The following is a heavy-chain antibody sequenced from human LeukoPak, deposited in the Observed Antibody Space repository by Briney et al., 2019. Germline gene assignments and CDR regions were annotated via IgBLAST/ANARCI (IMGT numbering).Heavy chain of an antibody. Sequence: GGSLRLSCAVSGLTVSDKYMSWVRQAPGRGLECVSLYYGGGYTYYADSVKGRFTISRDNSKNTLYLQMNSLRAEDTAVYYCAVLTSGWRFQHWGQGTLVTVSS. D-gene: IGHD6-19*01. CDR1: GLTVSDKY. V-gene: IGHV3-53*01. J-gene: IGHJ1*01. CDR3: AVLTSGWRFQH. CDR2: YYGGGYT.